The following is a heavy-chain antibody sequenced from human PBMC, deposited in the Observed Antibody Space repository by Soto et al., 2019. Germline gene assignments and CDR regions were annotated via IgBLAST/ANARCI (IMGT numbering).Heavy chain of an antibody. CDR2: ISAYNGNT. D-gene: IGHD6-13*01. CDR1: GYTFTSFG. CDR3: ARGPYSSSWYWGGYYYYMDV. V-gene: IGHV1-18*01. J-gene: IGHJ6*03. Sequence: ASVKVSCKASGYTFTSFGISWVRQAPGQGLEWMGWISAYNGNTNYAQKLQGRVTMTTDTSTSTAYMELRSLRSDDTAVYYCARGPYSSSWYWGGYYYYMDVWGKGTTVTV.